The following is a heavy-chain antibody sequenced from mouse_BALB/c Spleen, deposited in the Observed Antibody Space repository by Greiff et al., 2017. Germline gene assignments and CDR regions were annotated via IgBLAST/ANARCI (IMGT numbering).Heavy chain of an antibody. CDR2: IYPGDGDT. V-gene: IGHV1-80*01. CDR1: GYAFSSYW. CDR3: ARWANLHYFDY. D-gene: IGHD3-1*01. Sequence: QVHVKQSGAELVRPGSSVKISCKASGYAFSSYWMNWVKQRPGQGLEWIGQIYPGDGDTNYNGKFKGKATLTADKSSSTAYMQLSSLTSEDSAVYFCARWANLHYFDYWGQGTTLTVSS. J-gene: IGHJ2*01.